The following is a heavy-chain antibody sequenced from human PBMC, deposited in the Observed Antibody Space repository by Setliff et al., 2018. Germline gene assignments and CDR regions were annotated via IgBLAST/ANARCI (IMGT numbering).Heavy chain of an antibody. CDR1: GYTFTGYY. CDR2: INPNSAVT. V-gene: IGHV1-2*06. Sequence: ASVKVSCKASGYTFTGYYMHWVRQAPGQGLEWMGRINPNSAVTNYAQKFQGRVTMTRDTSISTAYMELSRLGSEDTAVYYCVREGVDSRSSTDYRYYMDVWGKGTTVTVSS. J-gene: IGHJ6*03. D-gene: IGHD3-22*01. CDR3: VREGVDSRSSTDYRYYMDV.